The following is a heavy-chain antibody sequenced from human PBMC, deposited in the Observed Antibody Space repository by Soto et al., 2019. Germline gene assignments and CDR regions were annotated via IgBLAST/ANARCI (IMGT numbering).Heavy chain of an antibody. D-gene: IGHD3-10*01. CDR3: AKDPSLLWFGESELDY. Sequence: GGSLRLSCAASGFTFSSYAMSWVRQAPGKGLEWVSAISGSGGSTYYADSVKGRFTISRDNSKNTLYLQMNSLRAEDTAVYYCAKDPSLLWFGESELDYWGQGTLVTVSS. CDR2: ISGSGGST. V-gene: IGHV3-23*01. J-gene: IGHJ4*02. CDR1: GFTFSSYA.